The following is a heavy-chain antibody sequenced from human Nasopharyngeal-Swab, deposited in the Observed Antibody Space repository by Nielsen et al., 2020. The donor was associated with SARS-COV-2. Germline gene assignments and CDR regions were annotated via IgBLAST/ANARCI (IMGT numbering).Heavy chain of an antibody. CDR3: ARLGTVYDDYFDS. J-gene: IGHJ4*02. D-gene: IGHD5/OR15-5a*01. Sequence: SETLSLTCTVSGGSFSTGSYYWNWIRQPAGKGLEWIGRIFTSGSTDYNPSLKSRVTVSIDTSKNQFSLNLTSVTAADTAVYYCARLGTVYDDYFDSWGQGTLVTVSS. CDR2: IFTSGST. V-gene: IGHV4-61*02. CDR1: GGSFSTGSYY.